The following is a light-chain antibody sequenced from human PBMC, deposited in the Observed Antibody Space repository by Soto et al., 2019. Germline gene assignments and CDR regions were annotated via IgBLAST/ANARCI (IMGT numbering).Light chain of an antibody. Sequence: DIQMTQSPSSLSASVGDRVTITCRASQSISSYLNWYQQKPGKAPKLLIYAASSLQSGVPSRFSGIGSGTDVTLTISSLQPEDFATYYCQQSYSTLFTFGPGTKVDIK. J-gene: IGKJ3*01. V-gene: IGKV1-39*01. CDR1: QSISSY. CDR3: QQSYSTLFT. CDR2: AAS.